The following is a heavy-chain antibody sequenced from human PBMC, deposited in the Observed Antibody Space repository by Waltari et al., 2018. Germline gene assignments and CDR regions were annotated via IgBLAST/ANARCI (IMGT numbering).Heavy chain of an antibody. CDR3: ASSYSSGWYSYYYYGMDV. V-gene: IGHV1-3*01. CDR1: GYTFTSYA. Sequence: QVQLVQSGAEVKKPGASVTVSCKASGYTFTSYAMHWVRQAPGQRLEWMGWINAGNGNTKYSQKFQGRVTITRDTSASTAYMELSSLRSEDTAVYYCASSYSSGWYSYYYYGMDVWGQGTTVTVSS. CDR2: INAGNGNT. D-gene: IGHD6-19*01. J-gene: IGHJ6*02.